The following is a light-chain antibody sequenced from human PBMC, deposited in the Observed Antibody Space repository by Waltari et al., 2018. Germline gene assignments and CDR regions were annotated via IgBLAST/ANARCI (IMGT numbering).Light chain of an antibody. CDR2: ASS. CDR1: RDIRNS. Sequence: DIQMTQSPSSLSASVGDRLTITCRASRDIRNSLAWYQQVAGKVPKLLISASSTLQSGVPSRFSGSGSGSDFTLTINNLQPEDFATYYCQNYDKVPWTFGPGTRVDVK. J-gene: IGKJ1*01. V-gene: IGKV1-27*01. CDR3: QNYDKVPWT.